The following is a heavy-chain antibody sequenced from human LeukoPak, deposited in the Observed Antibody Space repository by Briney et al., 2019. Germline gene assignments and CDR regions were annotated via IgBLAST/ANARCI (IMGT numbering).Heavy chain of an antibody. Sequence: ASVKVSCKASGYTFTGYYMHWVRQAPGQGLEWMGWINPNSGGTNYAQKFQGRVTMTRDTSISTAYMELSRLRSDDTAVYYCARHSPNCTNGVCMIYFDYWGQGTLVTVSS. J-gene: IGHJ4*02. D-gene: IGHD2-8*01. V-gene: IGHV1-2*02. CDR3: ARHSPNCTNGVCMIYFDY. CDR1: GYTFTGYY. CDR2: INPNSGGT.